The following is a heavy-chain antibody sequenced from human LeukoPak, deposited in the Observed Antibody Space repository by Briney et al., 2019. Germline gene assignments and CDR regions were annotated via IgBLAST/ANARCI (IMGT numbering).Heavy chain of an antibody. J-gene: IGHJ4*02. Sequence: GGSLRLSCLGTGLAFKNYWMTWVRQAPGKGLEWVANIHPDGSVKNYVDAVRGRFTISRDNAKNSLYLQLDNLRADDTAVYYCAKEGDNTGYRYFDDWGQGTLVTVSS. CDR1: GLAFKNYW. CDR3: AKEGDNTGYRYFDD. CDR2: IHPDGSVK. V-gene: IGHV3-7*01. D-gene: IGHD3-22*01.